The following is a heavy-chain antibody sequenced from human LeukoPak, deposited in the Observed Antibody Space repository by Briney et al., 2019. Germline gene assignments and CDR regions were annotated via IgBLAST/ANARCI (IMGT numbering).Heavy chain of an antibody. CDR1: GASSSNYF. D-gene: IGHD1-26*01. CDR3: ARGWDTSWDY. Sequence: SETLSLTCTVSGASSSNYFCTWIRQPAGKGLEWIGRIYTSVSGSTNYSPALKSRVTMSVDTSKNQFSLKLTSVTAADTAVYYCARGWDTSWDYWGQGTLVTVSS. J-gene: IGHJ4*02. V-gene: IGHV4-4*07. CDR2: IYTSVSGST.